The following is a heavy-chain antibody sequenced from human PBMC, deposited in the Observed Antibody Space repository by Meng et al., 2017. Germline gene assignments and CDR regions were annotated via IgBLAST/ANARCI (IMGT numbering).Heavy chain of an antibody. V-gene: IGHV3-48*03. CDR2: ISSSGSTI. Sequence: LSLTCAASGFTFSSYEMNWVRQAPGKGLEWVSYISSSGSTIYYADSVKGRFTISRDNAKNSLYLQMHSLRAEDTAVYYCARENRIRYFDWLPGYWGQGTLVTVSS. CDR3: ARENRIRYFDWLPGY. J-gene: IGHJ4*02. D-gene: IGHD3-9*01. CDR1: GFTFSSYE.